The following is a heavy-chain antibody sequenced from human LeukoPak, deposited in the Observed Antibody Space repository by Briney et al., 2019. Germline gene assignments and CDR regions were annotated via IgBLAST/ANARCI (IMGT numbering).Heavy chain of an antibody. Sequence: GGSLRLSCAASGFTFSSYWMSWVRQAPGKGLEWVAVISYDGSNKYYADSVKGRFTISRDNSKNTLYLQMNSLRAEDTAVYYCARVGGSGYQYFQHWGQGTLVTVSS. CDR2: ISYDGSNK. J-gene: IGHJ1*01. CDR1: GFTFSSYW. CDR3: ARVGGSGYQYFQH. V-gene: IGHV3-30-3*01. D-gene: IGHD3-22*01.